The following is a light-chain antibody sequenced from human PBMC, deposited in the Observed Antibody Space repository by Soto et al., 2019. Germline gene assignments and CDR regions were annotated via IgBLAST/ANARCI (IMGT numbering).Light chain of an antibody. V-gene: IGKV3-11*01. J-gene: IGKJ5*01. CDR3: QQRSTWPPIT. CDR1: QSFRGL. CDR2: DAS. Sequence: EVVLTQSPVTLSLSPGERATLSCMASQSFRGLLAWYQQKPGQAPRLLIYDASNRATGIPARFSGSGSETDFTLTISSLEPEDFAVYYCQQRSTWPPITFGQGTRLEIK.